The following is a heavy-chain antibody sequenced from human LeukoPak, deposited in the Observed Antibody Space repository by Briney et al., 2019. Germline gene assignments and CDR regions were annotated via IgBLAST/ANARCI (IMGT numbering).Heavy chain of an antibody. CDR3: TKGTIWLPFDY. V-gene: IGHV3-23*01. D-gene: IGHD5-18*01. Sequence: SQRLSCAPCGHLLSHQDVRGARQPRAQGLEWGSAITGRGGRTYYTDFVKGGFTISRDNSKNTLQLRRNSLRSEDTAAYYCTKGTIWLPFDYGGQGTLVTVSS. CDR2: ITGRGGRT. CDR1: GHLLSHQD. J-gene: IGHJ4*02.